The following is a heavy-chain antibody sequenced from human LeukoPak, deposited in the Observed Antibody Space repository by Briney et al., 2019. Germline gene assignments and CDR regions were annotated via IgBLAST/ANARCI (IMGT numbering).Heavy chain of an antibody. CDR3: ARAGHPDFNWLDP. V-gene: IGHV1-2*02. J-gene: IGHJ5*02. CDR1: GYTFTGYY. CDR2: IKPNSGST. Sequence: GASVKVSCKASGYTFTGYYMHWVQQVPGQGLEWLGWIKPNSGSTNYAQRFQGRVTMTRDTSINTGQMELSGLTSDDTAVYYCARAGHPDFNWLDPWGQGTLVTVSS. D-gene: IGHD2/OR15-2a*01.